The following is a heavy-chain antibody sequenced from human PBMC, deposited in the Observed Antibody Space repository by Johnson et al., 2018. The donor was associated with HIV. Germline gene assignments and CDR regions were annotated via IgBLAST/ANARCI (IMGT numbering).Heavy chain of an antibody. D-gene: IGHD5-12*01. CDR3: AGTYDVLDGFDI. CDR1: GITFSDYY. V-gene: IGHV3-11*04. CDR2: ISSSGSTI. J-gene: IGHJ3*02. Sequence: VQLVESGGGLVKPGGSLRLSCAASGITFSDYYMSWIRQAPGKGLEWVSYISSSGSTIYYADSVKGRFTVSRENGKNSLYLQMNSLRAEDTAVYYCAGTYDVLDGFDIWGQGTMVTVSS.